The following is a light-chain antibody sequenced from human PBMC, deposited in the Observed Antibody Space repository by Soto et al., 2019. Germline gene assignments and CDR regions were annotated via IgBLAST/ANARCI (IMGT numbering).Light chain of an antibody. J-gene: IGLJ7*01. V-gene: IGLV1-44*01. CDR2: RSN. Sequence: QSVLTQPPSASGTPGQRVTISCSGSSSNIGNNNVNWYQQLPGTAPKLLIFRSNQWPSGVPDRFSGSKSGTSASLAISGLQSEDEADYYCAAWDDRLNGVIFGGGTQLTVL. CDR1: SSNIGNNN. CDR3: AAWDDRLNGVI.